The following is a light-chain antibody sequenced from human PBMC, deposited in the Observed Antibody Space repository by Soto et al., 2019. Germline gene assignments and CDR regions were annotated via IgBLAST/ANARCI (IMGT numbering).Light chain of an antibody. CDR2: DAS. CDR1: QTVRNNY. J-gene: IGKJ1*01. CDR3: QQYGSSPGT. V-gene: IGKV3-20*01. Sequence: EFVLTQSPGTLSLSPGERATLSCRASQTVRNNYLAWYQQKPGQAPRLLIYDASSRATGIPDRFSGGGSGTDFTLTIRRLESEDFAVYYCQQYGSSPGTFGQGTKVDIK.